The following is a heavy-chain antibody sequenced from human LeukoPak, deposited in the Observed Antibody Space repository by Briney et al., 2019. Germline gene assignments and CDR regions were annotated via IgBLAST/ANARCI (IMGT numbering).Heavy chain of an antibody. V-gene: IGHV3-48*03. Sequence: GGSLRLSCAASGFTFSSYEMNWVRQAPGKGLEWVSYISISGSTMYYADSVKGRFTISRDNAKNSLYLQMNSLRAEDTAVYYCARNLGGNAEYWGQGTLVTVSS. D-gene: IGHD4-23*01. CDR1: GFTFSSYE. CDR3: ARNLGGNAEY. J-gene: IGHJ4*02. CDR2: ISISGSTM.